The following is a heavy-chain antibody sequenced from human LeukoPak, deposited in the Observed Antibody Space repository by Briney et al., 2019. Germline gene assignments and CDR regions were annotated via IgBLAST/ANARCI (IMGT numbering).Heavy chain of an antibody. CDR2: IIPIFGTA. Sequence: SVKVSCKASGGTFSSYAISWVRQAPGQGLEWMGGIIPIFGTANYAQKFQGRVTITTDESTSTAYMELSSLRSEDTAVYYCASYYAGYGDYRGTPDAFDIWGQGTVVTVSS. CDR1: GGTFSSYA. J-gene: IGHJ3*02. CDR3: ASYYAGYGDYRGTPDAFDI. D-gene: IGHD4-17*01. V-gene: IGHV1-69*05.